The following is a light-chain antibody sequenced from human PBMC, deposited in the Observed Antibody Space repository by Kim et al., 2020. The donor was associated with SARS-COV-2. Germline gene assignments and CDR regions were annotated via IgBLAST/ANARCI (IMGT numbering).Light chain of an antibody. J-gene: IGLJ2*01. V-gene: IGLV2-11*01. CDR1: SSDVGGYNY. Sequence: QSALTQPRSVSGSLGQSVTISCTGTSSDVGGYNYVSWYQKNPGKAPKLMIYDVSERPSGVPDRFSGSKSGNTASLTVSGLQAEDEADYYCCSYAGNYVIFGEGTQLTVL. CDR3: CSYAGNYVI. CDR2: DVS.